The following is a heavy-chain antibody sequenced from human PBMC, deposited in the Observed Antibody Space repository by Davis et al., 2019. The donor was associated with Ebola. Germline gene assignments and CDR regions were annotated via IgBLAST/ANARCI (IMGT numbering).Heavy chain of an antibody. CDR1: GGSISSYY. D-gene: IGHD3-10*02. J-gene: IGHJ5*02. V-gene: IGHV4-59*12. CDR3: ARARYYYGRGRLDP. Sequence: SETLSLTCTVSGGSISSYYWSWIRQPPGKGLEWIGYIYYSGSTNYNPSLKSRVTISVDTSKNQFSLKLSSVTAADTAVYYWARARYYYGRGRLDPWGQGTLVTVSS. CDR2: IYYSGST.